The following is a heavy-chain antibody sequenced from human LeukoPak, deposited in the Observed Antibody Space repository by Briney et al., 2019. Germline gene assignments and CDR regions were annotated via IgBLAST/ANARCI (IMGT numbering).Heavy chain of an antibody. Sequence: SETLSLTCTVSGGSISSGGYYWSWIRQHPGKGLEWIGYIYYSGSTYYNPSLKSRVTISVDTSKYQFSLKLSSVTAADTAVYYCARSTVPDTYYYGMDVWGQGTTVTVSS. D-gene: IGHD3-9*01. CDR3: ARSTVPDTYYYGMDV. CDR1: GGSISSGGYY. CDR2: IYYSGST. J-gene: IGHJ6*02. V-gene: IGHV4-31*03.